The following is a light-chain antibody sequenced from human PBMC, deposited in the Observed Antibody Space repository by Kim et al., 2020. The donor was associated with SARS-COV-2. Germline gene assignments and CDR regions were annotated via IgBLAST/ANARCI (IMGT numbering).Light chain of an antibody. Sequence: SLSPGESATLACRASQGVGNSLAWFQQKPGQAPRLLIFEPSNGATGIPARFSGSGSGTAFTLTISSLEPEDFAVYYCQQRYNWPLTFGGGTKVDIK. CDR2: EPS. V-gene: IGKV3D-11*01. J-gene: IGKJ4*01. CDR3: QQRYNWPLT. CDR1: QGVGNS.